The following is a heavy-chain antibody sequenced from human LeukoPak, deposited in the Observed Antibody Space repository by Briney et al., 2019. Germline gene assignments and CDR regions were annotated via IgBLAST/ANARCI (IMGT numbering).Heavy chain of an antibody. J-gene: IGHJ5*02. V-gene: IGHV3-7*01. CDR1: GYSFTSYW. D-gene: IGHD3-10*01. Sequence: GESLKISCQGSGYSFTSYWIGWVRQAPGKGLEWVANIKQDGSERYYVDSVKGRFTISRDNAKNSLYLQMNSLRAEDTAVYYCAYMVRGNWFDPWGQGTLVTVSS. CDR2: IKQDGSER. CDR3: AYMVRGNWFDP.